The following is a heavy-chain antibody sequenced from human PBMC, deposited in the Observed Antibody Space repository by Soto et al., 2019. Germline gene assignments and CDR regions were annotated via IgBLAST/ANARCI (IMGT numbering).Heavy chain of an antibody. Sequence: ASVKVSCKASGYTFPSNGIAWLRQAPGQGPEWMGWLNTYTGKTDYRQSLQGRITMTTDTATNTAYMELRSLISDDTAVYYCARDILHISWSTTFDYCRQGALVTVSS. V-gene: IGHV1-18*01. J-gene: IGHJ4*02. CDR2: LNTYTGKT. D-gene: IGHD2-15*01. CDR3: ARDILHISWSTTFDY. CDR1: GYTFPSNG.